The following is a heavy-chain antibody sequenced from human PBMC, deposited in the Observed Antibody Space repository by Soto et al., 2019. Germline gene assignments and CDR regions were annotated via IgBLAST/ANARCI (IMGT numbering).Heavy chain of an antibody. Sequence: QVQLVQSGAEVKKPGSSVKVSCKASGVTFTSETISWVRQAPGQGLEWMGGIIPLFGAANSAQKFQGRVTITADESTSTVYMELSSLRSDDMSVYYCATELGENPASPFNSWGQGTLVTVSS. CDR1: GVTFTSET. J-gene: IGHJ4*02. V-gene: IGHV1-69*01. D-gene: IGHD2-21*01. CDR3: ATELGENPASPFNS. CDR2: IIPLFGAA.